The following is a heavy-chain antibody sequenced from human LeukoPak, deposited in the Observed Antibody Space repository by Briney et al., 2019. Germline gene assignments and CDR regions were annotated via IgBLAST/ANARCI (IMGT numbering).Heavy chain of an antibody. CDR2: INTNTGNP. CDR3: ATNHPGIAVAGREVNQETARFDP. V-gene: IGHV7-4-1*02. CDR1: GYTFTSYG. Sequence: ASVKVSCKASGYTFTSYGISWVRQAPGQGLEWMGWINTNTGNPTYAQGFTGRFVFSLDTSVSTAYLQISSLKAEDTAVYYCATNHPGIAVAGREVNQETARFDPWGQGTLVTVSS. J-gene: IGHJ5*02. D-gene: IGHD6-19*01.